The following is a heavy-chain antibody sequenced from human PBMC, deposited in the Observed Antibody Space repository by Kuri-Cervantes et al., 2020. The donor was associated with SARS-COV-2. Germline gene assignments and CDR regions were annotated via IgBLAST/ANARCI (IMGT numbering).Heavy chain of an antibody. D-gene: IGHD1-20*01. CDR2: IYYSGST. J-gene: IGHJ4*02. V-gene: IGHV4-59*08. CDR3: ARVRITGTTPFDY. Sequence: SETLSLTCTVSGGSISSYYWSWIRQPPGKGLEWIGYIYYSGSTNYNPSLKSRVTISVDTSKNQFSLKLSSVTAADTAVYYCARVRITGTTPFDYWGQGTLVTGSS. CDR1: GGSISSYY.